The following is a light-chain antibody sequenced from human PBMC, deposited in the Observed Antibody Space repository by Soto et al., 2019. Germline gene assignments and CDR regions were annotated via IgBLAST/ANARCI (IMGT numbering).Light chain of an antibody. V-gene: IGKV1-33*01. Sequence: DIQLTQCPPSRSACVGDRVTITCQASQDISTFFNWYQQKPGKAPNLLIYDASELQTGVPSRFSGSGSGTDFTITIYSLQPEDLETYYSQQNDNLRWTFGHGTKVDIK. CDR2: DAS. CDR1: QDISTF. J-gene: IGKJ1*01. CDR3: QQNDNLRWT.